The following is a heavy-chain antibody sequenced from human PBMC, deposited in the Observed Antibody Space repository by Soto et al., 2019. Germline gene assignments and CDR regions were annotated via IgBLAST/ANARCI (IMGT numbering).Heavy chain of an antibody. CDR3: AREGDYYDSSGYRLPYYFDY. Sequence: GGSLRLSCAASGFTFSSYGMHWVRQAPGKGLEWVAVIWYDGSNKYYADSVKGRFTISRDNSKNTLYLQMNSLRAEDTAVYYCAREGDYYDSSGYRLPYYFDYWGQGTLVTVSS. CDR1: GFTFSSYG. D-gene: IGHD3-22*01. J-gene: IGHJ4*02. V-gene: IGHV3-33*01. CDR2: IWYDGSNK.